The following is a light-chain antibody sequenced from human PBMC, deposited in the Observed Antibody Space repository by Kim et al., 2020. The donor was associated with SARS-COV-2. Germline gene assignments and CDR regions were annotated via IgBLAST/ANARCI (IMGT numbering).Light chain of an antibody. CDR3: QVWHSGSNHVV. CDR1: NLGSKS. J-gene: IGLJ2*01. V-gene: IGLV3-21*03. Sequence: APGKTARITCGGNNLGSKSVHWYQQRPGLAPVLVVYDGADRPSGIPERFSGSNSGNTATLSISGVEAGDEADYYCQVWHSGSNHVVFGGGTQLTVL. CDR2: DGA.